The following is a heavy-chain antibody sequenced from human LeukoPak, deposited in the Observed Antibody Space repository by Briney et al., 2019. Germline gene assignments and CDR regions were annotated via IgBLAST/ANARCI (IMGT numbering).Heavy chain of an antibody. D-gene: IGHD6-6*01. CDR3: ARGGDIAARGYYYYYYMDV. Sequence: SETLSLTCTVSGGSISCSSYYWGWIRQPPGKGLEWIGSIYYSGSTYYNPSLKSRVTISVDTSKNQFSLKLSSVTAADTAVYYCARGGDIAARGYYYYYYMDVWGKGTTVTVSS. CDR2: IYYSGST. V-gene: IGHV4-39*07. J-gene: IGHJ6*03. CDR1: GGSISCSSYY.